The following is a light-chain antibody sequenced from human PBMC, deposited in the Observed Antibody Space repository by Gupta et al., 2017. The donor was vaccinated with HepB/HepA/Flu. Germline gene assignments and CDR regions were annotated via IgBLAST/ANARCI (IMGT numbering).Light chain of an antibody. Sequence: DIQMTQSPSTLSASVGDRVTITCRASQSVSDWLAWFQQKPGTAPKVLISKASSLESGVPSRFSGSGSGTEFTLTISSLQPDDFATYYCQHYQGYSWTSGQGTKVEIK. CDR3: QHYQGYSWT. CDR1: QSVSDW. V-gene: IGKV1-5*03. CDR2: KAS. J-gene: IGKJ1*01.